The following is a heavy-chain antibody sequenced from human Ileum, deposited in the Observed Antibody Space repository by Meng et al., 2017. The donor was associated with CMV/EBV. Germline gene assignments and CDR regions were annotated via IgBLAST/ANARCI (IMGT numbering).Heavy chain of an antibody. Sequence: GESLKISCAASGLTVSSNYMSWVRQAPGKGLQWVSITYNDGTTYYADSVKGRFTISRDNSKNTLSLQMNSLRTEDTAVYYCASSTVVNVGGYWGRGTRVTVSS. CDR1: GLTVSSNY. D-gene: IGHD4-23*01. CDR2: TYNDGTT. J-gene: IGHJ4*02. CDR3: ASSTVVNVGGY. V-gene: IGHV3-66*02.